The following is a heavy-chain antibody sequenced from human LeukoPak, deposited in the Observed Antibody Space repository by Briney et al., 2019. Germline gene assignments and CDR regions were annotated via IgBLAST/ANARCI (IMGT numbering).Heavy chain of an antibody. CDR3: ARGPVSTHGMDV. CDR2: RNPNSGRT. J-gene: IGHJ6*02. Sequence: ASVKVSCKASGYTFINYDINWVRQATGQGLEWMGWRNPNSGRTGFAQKFQGRLTMTADTSISTAYMELSSLTSDDTAAYYCARGPVSTHGMDVWGQGTTVTVSS. V-gene: IGHV1-8*01. CDR1: GYTFINYD. D-gene: IGHD6-13*01.